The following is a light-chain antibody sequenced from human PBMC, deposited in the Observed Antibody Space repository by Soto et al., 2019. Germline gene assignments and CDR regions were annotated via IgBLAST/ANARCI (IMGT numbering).Light chain of an antibody. CDR3: HQRARWPWT. V-gene: IGKV3-11*01. CDR1: QYVGSR. CDR2: YMS. Sequence: EIVLAQSPSTLSSSPGETATLSCRASQYVGSRLAWYQHKPGQAPRLLIYYMSKRATGIPARFSGSGSGTDFTLTISSLAPDDFAIYYCHQRARWPWTFGQGTKVDIK. J-gene: IGKJ1*01.